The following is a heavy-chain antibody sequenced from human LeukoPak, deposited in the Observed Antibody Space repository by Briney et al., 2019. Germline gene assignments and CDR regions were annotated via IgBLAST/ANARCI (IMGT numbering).Heavy chain of an antibody. CDR2: IYYSGST. J-gene: IGHJ2*01. V-gene: IGHV4-59*01. Sequence: SETLSLTRTVSGGSISSYYWSWIRQPPGKGLEWIGYIYYSGSTNYNPSLKSRVTISVDTSKNQFSLKLSSVTAADTAVYYCARGASGYGDYSRRVWYFDLWGRGTLVTVSS. CDR1: GGSISSYY. CDR3: ARGASGYGDYSRRVWYFDL. D-gene: IGHD4-17*01.